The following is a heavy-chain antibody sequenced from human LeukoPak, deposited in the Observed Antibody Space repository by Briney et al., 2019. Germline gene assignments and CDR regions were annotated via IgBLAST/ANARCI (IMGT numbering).Heavy chain of an antibody. J-gene: IGHJ3*02. CDR1: GFTFDDYA. Sequence: PGRSLRLSCAASGFTFDDYAMHWVRHAPGKGLGWVAVISYDGSNKYYADSVKGRFTISRDNSKNTLYLQMNSLRAEDTAVYYCAKAWYDYGDQEAFNIWGQGTMVTVSS. D-gene: IGHD4-17*01. V-gene: IGHV3-30-3*01. CDR3: AKAWYDYGDQEAFNI. CDR2: ISYDGSNK.